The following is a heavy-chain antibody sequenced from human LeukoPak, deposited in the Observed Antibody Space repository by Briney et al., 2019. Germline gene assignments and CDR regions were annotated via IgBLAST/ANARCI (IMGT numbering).Heavy chain of an antibody. CDR1: GGTFSSYA. CDR2: IIPIFGTA. Sequence: SVKVSCKASGGTFSSYAISWVRQAPGQGLEWMGGIIPIFGTANYAQKFQGRVTITADESTSTAYMELGSLRSEDTAVYYCARYSGYDYSYYYYYYMDVWGKGTTVTISS. J-gene: IGHJ6*03. V-gene: IGHV1-69*13. CDR3: ARYSGYDYSYYYYYYMDV. D-gene: IGHD5-12*01.